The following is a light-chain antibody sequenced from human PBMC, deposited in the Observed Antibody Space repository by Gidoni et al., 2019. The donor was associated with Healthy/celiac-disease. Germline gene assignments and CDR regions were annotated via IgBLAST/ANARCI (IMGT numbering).Light chain of an antibody. V-gene: IGKV3-15*01. Sequence: RASQSVSSNLAWYQQKPGQAPRLLIYGASTRATGIPARFSGSGSGTEFTLTISSLQSEDFAVDYCQQYNNWPPLTFGGGTKVEIK. J-gene: IGKJ4*01. CDR2: GAS. CDR1: QSVSSN. CDR3: QQYNNWPPLT.